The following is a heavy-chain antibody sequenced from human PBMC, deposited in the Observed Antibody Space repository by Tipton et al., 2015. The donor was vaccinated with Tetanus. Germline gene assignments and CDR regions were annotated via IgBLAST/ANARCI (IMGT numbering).Heavy chain of an antibody. V-gene: IGHV4-59*01. Sequence: LRLSCSVSGGSMGSDSWGWIRQPPGKGLEWIGYFSNSATGNYNPSLKSRVTLSVDMSKGQVSLKLSTVSTADTAVYNCARDNMGSLEYWGQGILVTVSS. J-gene: IGHJ4*02. CDR2: FSNSATG. CDR3: ARDNMGSLEY. CDR1: GGSMGSDS.